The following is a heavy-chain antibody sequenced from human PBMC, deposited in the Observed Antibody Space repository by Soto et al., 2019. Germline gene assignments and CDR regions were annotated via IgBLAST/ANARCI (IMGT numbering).Heavy chain of an antibody. Sequence: ASVKVSCKASGYTFTSYGISWVRQAPGQGLEWMGWISAYNGNTNYAQKLQGRVTMTTDTSTSTAYMELRSLGSDDTAVYYCARTYGSGSYYYYYGMDVWGQGTTVTVSS. D-gene: IGHD3-10*01. CDR3: ARTYGSGSYYYYYGMDV. J-gene: IGHJ6*02. CDR1: GYTFTSYG. V-gene: IGHV1-18*04. CDR2: ISAYNGNT.